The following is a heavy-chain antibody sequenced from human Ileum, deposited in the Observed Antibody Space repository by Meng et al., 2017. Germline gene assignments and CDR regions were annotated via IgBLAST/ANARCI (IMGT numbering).Heavy chain of an antibody. Sequence: QVPLPESGPELVRPSETLSPICTVSGGSVSTSDYQRGWIRQPPGKGLEWIGYAGTNYNPSLKSRVTISVDTSKRQFSLKLTSVTAADTAVYYCARDHWGSLDYWGQGILVTVSS. CDR2: AGT. V-gene: IGHV4-61*08. D-gene: IGHD7-27*01. J-gene: IGHJ4*02. CDR1: GGSVSTSDYQ. CDR3: ARDHWGSLDY.